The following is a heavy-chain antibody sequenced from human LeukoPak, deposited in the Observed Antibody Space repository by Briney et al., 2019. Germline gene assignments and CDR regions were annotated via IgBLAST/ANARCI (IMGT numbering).Heavy chain of an antibody. V-gene: IGHV1-2*02. CDR1: GYTFTGYY. CDR2: INPNSGGT. D-gene: IGHD5-18*01. J-gene: IGHJ4*02. CDR3: AREVSYGYRG. Sequence: GASVKVSCKASGYTFTGYYMHWVRQAPGQGLEWMGWINPNSGGTNYAQKFQGRVTTTRDTSISTAYMELSRLRSDDTAVYYCAREVSYGYRGWGQGTLVTVSS.